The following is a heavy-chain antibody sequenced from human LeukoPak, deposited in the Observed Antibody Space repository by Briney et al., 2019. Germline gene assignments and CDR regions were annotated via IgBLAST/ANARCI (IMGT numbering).Heavy chain of an antibody. D-gene: IGHD5-18*01. CDR3: AKALLRGYSTNEFDP. CDR2: IRYDGSNK. V-gene: IGHV3-30*02. CDR1: GFTFSSYG. J-gene: IGHJ5*02. Sequence: GGSLRLSCAASGFTFSSYGMHWVRQAPGKGLEWVAFIRYDGSNKYYADSVKGRFTISRDNSKNTLYLQMNSLRAEDTAVYYCAKALLRGYSTNEFDPWGQGTLVTVSS.